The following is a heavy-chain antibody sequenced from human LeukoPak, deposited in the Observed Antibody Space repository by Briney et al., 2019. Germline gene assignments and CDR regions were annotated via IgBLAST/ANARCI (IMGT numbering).Heavy chain of an antibody. J-gene: IGHJ4*02. CDR1: GGSISGYY. D-gene: IGHD2-21*01. Sequence: PSETLSLTCTVSGGSISGYYWSWIRQPPGKGLEWIGYIYTSGSTNYNPSLKSRVTISVDTSKNQFSLKLSSVTAADTAVYYCARHVVVAGFDYWGQGTLVTVSS. V-gene: IGHV4-4*09. CDR3: ARHVVVAGFDY. CDR2: IYTSGST.